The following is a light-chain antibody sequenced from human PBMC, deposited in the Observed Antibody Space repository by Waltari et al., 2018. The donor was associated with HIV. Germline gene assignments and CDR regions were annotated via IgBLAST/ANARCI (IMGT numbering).Light chain of an antibody. CDR2: QDS. CDR3: QAWDSSNVV. J-gene: IGLJ2*01. V-gene: IGLV3-1*01. CDR1: NLGDKY. Sequence: SYELTQPPSVSVSPGQTASIPCSGDNLGDKYACWYQQKPGQSPVLVIYQDSKRPSGIPVRFSGSNSGNTATLTISGTQAMDEADYYCQAWDSSNVVFGGGTKLTVL.